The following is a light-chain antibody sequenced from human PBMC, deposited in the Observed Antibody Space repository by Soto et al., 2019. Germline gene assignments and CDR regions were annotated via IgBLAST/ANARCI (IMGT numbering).Light chain of an antibody. V-gene: IGKV4-1*01. J-gene: IGKJ2*01. Sequence: DIVMTQSPDSLAVSLGERATINCKSSQSVLYSSTNKNYLTWYQQKAGQPPKLLIYWASTRESGVPDRISGSGSGTDVTLTISSLQAEEVAVYYCQQYYSSPRTFVHGTKREIK. CDR1: QSVLYSSTNKNY. CDR2: WAS. CDR3: QQYYSSPRT.